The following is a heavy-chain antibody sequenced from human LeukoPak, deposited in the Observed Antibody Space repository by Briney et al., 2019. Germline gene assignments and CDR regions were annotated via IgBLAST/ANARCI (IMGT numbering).Heavy chain of an antibody. Sequence: PGGSLRLSCAASGFTFGDHYASWIRQAPGKGLEWISYIYTSTNTIYYADSVKGRFTISRDNSKNTLYLQMNSLRAEDTAVYYCARVPGSYESDAFDIWGQGTMVTVSS. V-gene: IGHV3-11*04. CDR3: ARVPGSYESDAFDI. CDR1: GFTFGDHY. CDR2: IYTSTNTI. J-gene: IGHJ3*02. D-gene: IGHD1-14*01.